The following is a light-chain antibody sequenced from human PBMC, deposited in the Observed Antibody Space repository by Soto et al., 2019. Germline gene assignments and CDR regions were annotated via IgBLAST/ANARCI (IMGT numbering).Light chain of an antibody. CDR3: QQRSNWPPT. V-gene: IGKV3-15*01. CDR2: GAS. J-gene: IGKJ5*01. Sequence: EIVMTQSPATLSVSPGERATLSCRASQSVSSNLAWYQQKPGQAPRLLIYGASTGATGIPARFSGSGSGTDFTLTISSLEPEDFAVYYCQQRSNWPPTFGQGTRLEIK. CDR1: QSVSSN.